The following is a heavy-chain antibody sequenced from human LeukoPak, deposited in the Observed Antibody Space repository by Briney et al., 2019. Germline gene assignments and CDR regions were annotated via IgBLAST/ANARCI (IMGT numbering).Heavy chain of an antibody. V-gene: IGHV3-23*01. CDR1: GFTFSSYA. CDR2: ISGSGGST. J-gene: IGHJ6*03. Sequence: GGSLRLSCAASGFTFSSYAMSWVRQAPGKGLEWLSAISGSGGSTYYADSVKGRFTISRDNSKNTLYLQMNSLRAEDTAVYYCAKRYYYYYYYMDVWGKGTTVTVSS. CDR3: AKRYYYYYYYMDV.